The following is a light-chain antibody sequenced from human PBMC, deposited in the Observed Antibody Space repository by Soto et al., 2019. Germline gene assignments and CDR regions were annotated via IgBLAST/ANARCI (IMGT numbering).Light chain of an antibody. Sequence: EIVLTQSPATVSLSPGERATLSCRASQNVDNYLACYQQKPGQAPSLVIYDASNRATGIPARFSGSGSGTDFTLTISSLEPEDFAVYYCQQRSSWPLTFGGGTKVEIK. CDR3: QQRSSWPLT. J-gene: IGKJ4*01. CDR2: DAS. V-gene: IGKV3-11*01. CDR1: QNVDNY.